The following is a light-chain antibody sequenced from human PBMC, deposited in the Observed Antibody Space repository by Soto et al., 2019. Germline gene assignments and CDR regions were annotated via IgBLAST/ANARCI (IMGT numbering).Light chain of an antibody. CDR2: DVN. CDR3: SSYTSSSTPYV. V-gene: IGLV2-14*03. Sequence: QSALTQPASVSGSPGQSITISCTGTSSDVGGYNYVSWYQHHPGKAPKLMIYDVNNRPSGVSNRFSGSKSGNTAFLTISGLQAEDEADYYCSSYTSSSTPYVFGTGTKLTVL. J-gene: IGLJ1*01. CDR1: SSDVGGYNY.